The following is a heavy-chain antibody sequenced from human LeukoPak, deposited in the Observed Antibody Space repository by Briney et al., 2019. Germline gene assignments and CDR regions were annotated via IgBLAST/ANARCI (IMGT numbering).Heavy chain of an antibody. Sequence: GGSLRLSCAASRLNVTNYWMHWVRQAPGKGLVWVSRINEDGRVTSYATSVRGRFTIFRDSVENTLHLQMNSLRAEDTAVYYCVKDFGGELDSWGQGTLVTVSS. D-gene: IGHD3-10*01. V-gene: IGHV3-74*01. CDR3: VKDFGGELDS. CDR2: INEDGRVT. J-gene: IGHJ5*01. CDR1: RLNVTNYW.